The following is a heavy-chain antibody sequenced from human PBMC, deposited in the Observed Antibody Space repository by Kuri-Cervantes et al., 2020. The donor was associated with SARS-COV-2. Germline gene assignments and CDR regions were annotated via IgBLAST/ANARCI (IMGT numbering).Heavy chain of an antibody. Sequence: GGSLRLSCAASGFSFYSYAMSWVRQAPGKGLEWVSSISSSNGNTHYADSVRGRFTISRDNSQNMVYLQMNSLRAEDTAVYHCAKDRPNVNYYYYYGMDVRGQGTRSPSP. CDR2: ISSSNGNT. V-gene: IGHV3-23*01. CDR1: GFSFYSYA. J-gene: IGHJ6*02. CDR3: AKDRPNVNYYYYYGMDV.